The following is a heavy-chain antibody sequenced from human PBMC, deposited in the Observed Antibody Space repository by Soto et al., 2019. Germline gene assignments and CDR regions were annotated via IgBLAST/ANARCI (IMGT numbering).Heavy chain of an antibody. CDR3: ARTSLYGDYVSAIDY. J-gene: IGHJ4*02. CDR1: GGSISSYY. CDR2: IYYSGST. Sequence: ASETLSLTCTVSGGSISSYYWSWIRQPPGKGLEWIGYIYYSGSTNYNPSLKSRVTISVDTSKNQFSLKLSSVTAADTAVYYCARTSLYGDYVSAIDYWGQGTLVTVSS. D-gene: IGHD4-17*01. V-gene: IGHV4-59*01.